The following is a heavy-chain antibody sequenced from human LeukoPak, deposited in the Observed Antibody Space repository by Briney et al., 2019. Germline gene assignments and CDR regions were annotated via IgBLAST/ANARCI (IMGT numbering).Heavy chain of an antibody. D-gene: IGHD3-22*01. V-gene: IGHV1-46*01. CDR1: GYTFTSYY. CDR2: INPSGGST. Sequence: ASVKVSCKASGYTFTSYYMHWVRQAPGQGLEWMGIINPSGGSTSYAQKFQGRVTMTRDTSTSTVYMELSSLRSEDTAVYYCARRRFSGYYYDSSGYYQGFDYWGQGTLVTVSS. CDR3: ARRRFSGYYYDSSGYYQGFDY. J-gene: IGHJ4*02.